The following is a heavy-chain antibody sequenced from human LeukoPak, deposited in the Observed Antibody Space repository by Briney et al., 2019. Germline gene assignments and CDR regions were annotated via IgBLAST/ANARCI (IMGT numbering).Heavy chain of an antibody. CDR1: GYTFTSYG. CDR2: ISAYNGNT. J-gene: IGHJ5*02. V-gene: IGHV1-18*01. CDR3: ARDGAYYYDSSESSFDP. Sequence: ASVKVSCKASGYTFTSYGISWVRQAPGQGLEWMGWISAYNGNTNYAQKLQGRVTMTTDPSTSTAYMELRSLRSDDTAVYYCARDGAYYYDSSESSFDPWGQGTLVTVSS. D-gene: IGHD3-22*01.